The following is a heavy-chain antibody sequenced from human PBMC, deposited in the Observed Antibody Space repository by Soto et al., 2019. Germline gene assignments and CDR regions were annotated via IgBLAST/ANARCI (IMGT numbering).Heavy chain of an antibody. Sequence: SETLSLTCTVSGGSISTGDYYWCGIRQPPGKGLEWIGYIYYSGSTYYIPSLKSRVTISVDTSKNQFSLKLSSVTAADTAVYYCARDRVTTGKRYYYYGMDVWGQGTTVTAP. J-gene: IGHJ6*02. CDR3: ARDRVTTGKRYYYYGMDV. D-gene: IGHD4-17*01. V-gene: IGHV4-30-4*01. CDR2: IYYSGST. CDR1: GGSISTGDYY.